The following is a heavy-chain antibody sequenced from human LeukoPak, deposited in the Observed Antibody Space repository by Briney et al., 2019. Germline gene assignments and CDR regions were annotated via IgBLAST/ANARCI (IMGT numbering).Heavy chain of an antibody. CDR3: ASGPPLGYCTNGVCYQ. J-gene: IGHJ4*02. D-gene: IGHD2-8*01. CDR1: GGSISSYY. CDR2: IYYSGST. Sequence: SETLSLTCTVSGGSISSYYWSWIRQPPGKGLEWIGYIYYSGSTNYNPSLKSRVTISVDTSKNQFSLKLSSVTAADTAVYYCASGPPLGYCTNGVCYQWGQGTLVTVSS. V-gene: IGHV4-59*12.